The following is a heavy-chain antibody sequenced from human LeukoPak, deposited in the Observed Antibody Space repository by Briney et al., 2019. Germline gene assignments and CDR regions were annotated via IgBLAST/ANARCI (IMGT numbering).Heavy chain of an antibody. Sequence: GGSLRLTCAASGFTFSSYWMSWVRQAPGKGLEWVANIKQDGSEKYYVDSVKGRFTISRDNAKNSLYLQMNSLRAEDTAVYYCARGMRQIDDAFDLWGQGTMVTVSS. CDR1: GFTFSSYW. CDR2: IKQDGSEK. D-gene: IGHD6-25*01. V-gene: IGHV3-7*01. CDR3: ARGMRQIDDAFDL. J-gene: IGHJ3*01.